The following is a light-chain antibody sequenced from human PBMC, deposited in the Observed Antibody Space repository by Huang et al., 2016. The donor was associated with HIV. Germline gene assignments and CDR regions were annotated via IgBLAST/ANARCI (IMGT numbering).Light chain of an antibody. CDR3: QQYNDFRST. Sequence: ETVMTQSPVTLSVSPGDRASLSCRSSQIVSSPLAWYQQKPGQAPRLLIYAASTRATGVPARFRGSGAGTEFTLTISTLQSEDSAVYYCQQYNDFRSTFGPGTRVEIK. J-gene: IGKJ3*01. CDR1: QIVSSP. V-gene: IGKV3-15*01. CDR2: AAS.